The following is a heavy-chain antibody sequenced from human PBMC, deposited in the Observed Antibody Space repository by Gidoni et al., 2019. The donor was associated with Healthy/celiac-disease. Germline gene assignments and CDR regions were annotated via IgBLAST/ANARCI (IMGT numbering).Heavy chain of an antibody. J-gene: IGHJ6*03. CDR2: IYYSGST. D-gene: IGHD6-6*01. CDR1: GGSISSYY. CDR3: ARDNSSSPYYYYRDV. V-gene: IGHV4-59*01. Sequence: QVQLQESGPGLVKPSETLSLTCTVSGGSISSYYWSWIRQPPGTGLEWIGYIYYSGSTNYNPSLKSRVTISVDTSKNKFSLKLSSVTAADTAVYYWARDNSSSPYYYYRDVWGKGTTVTVSS.